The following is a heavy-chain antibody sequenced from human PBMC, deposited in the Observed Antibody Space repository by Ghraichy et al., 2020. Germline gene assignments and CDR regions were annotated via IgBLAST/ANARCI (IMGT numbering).Heavy chain of an antibody. V-gene: IGHV3-48*01. Sequence: GGSLRLSCAASGFTFSVYSMNWARQAPGKGLEWLSYITGSSYTIYYADSVKGRFTISRDNAKNSLYLQMYRLRAEDTAVYYCASSNVNLDHWGQGTLVTVSS. CDR2: ITGSSYTI. J-gene: IGHJ4*02. CDR3: ASSNVNLDH. D-gene: IGHD1-14*01. CDR1: GFTFSVYS.